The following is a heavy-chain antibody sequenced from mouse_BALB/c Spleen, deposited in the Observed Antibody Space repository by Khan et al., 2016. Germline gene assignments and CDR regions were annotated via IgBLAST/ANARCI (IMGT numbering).Heavy chain of an antibody. J-gene: IGHJ4*01. CDR3: AIYYGNYAMDY. Sequence: QVQLKQSGAELAKPGASVKMSCKASGYTFTSYWMHWVKQRPGQGLEWIGYINPSTGYTAYNQKLKDKATLTADKSSSTAYMQLSSLTSEDSAFYYCAIYYGNYAMDYWGQGTSVTVSS. V-gene: IGHV1-7*01. D-gene: IGHD2-1*01. CDR2: INPSTGYT. CDR1: GYTFTSYW.